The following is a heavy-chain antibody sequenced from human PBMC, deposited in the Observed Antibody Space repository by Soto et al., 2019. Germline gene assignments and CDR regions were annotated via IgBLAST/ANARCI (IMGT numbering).Heavy chain of an antibody. CDR1: GYTFSSHG. J-gene: IGHJ5*01. D-gene: IGHD2-15*01. CDR2: ISGYNGNA. Sequence: QVQLVQSGAEVRKPGASVKVSCKASGYTFSSHGIIWVRQAPGQGLEWMGWISGYNGNAKYAQRFQGRVTMTTDTSTSPVYMDLRSLESDDSAVSYCAREGSDGWYDCWGQGTLVTVSS. V-gene: IGHV1-18*01. CDR3: AREGSDGWYDC.